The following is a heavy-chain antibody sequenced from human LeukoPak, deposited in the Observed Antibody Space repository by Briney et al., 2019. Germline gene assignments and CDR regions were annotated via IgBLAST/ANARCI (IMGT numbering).Heavy chain of an antibody. Sequence: SETLSLTCAVYGGSFSGYYWSWIRQPPGKGLEWIGEINHSGSTNYNPSLKSRVTISVDTSKNQFSLKLSSVTAADTAVYYCAGVIAGALGYWGQGTLVTVSS. CDR2: INHSGST. CDR1: GGSFSGYY. D-gene: IGHD6-13*01. J-gene: IGHJ4*02. V-gene: IGHV4-34*01. CDR3: AGVIAGALGY.